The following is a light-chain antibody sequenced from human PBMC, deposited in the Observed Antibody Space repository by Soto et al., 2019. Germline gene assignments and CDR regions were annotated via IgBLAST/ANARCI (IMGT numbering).Light chain of an antibody. CDR2: EVS. J-gene: IGLJ2*01. CDR1: SSDVGGYDY. Sequence: QSAVTQPASVSGSPGQSITLSCTWTSSDVGGYDYVSWYQQYPGKAPRLIIYEVSSRPSGVSNRFSGSKSGNTASLTISGLRAEDEGDYFCSSFTGTSALILFGGGTQLTVL. CDR3: SSFTGTSALIL. V-gene: IGLV2-14*01.